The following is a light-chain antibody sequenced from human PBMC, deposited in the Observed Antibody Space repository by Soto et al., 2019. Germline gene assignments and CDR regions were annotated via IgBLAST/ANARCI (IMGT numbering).Light chain of an antibody. CDR1: SSDVGGYNY. CDR2: DVS. Sequence: QSALTQPASVSGSPGQSIAISCTGTSSDVGGYNYVSWYQQHPGKTPKLMICDVSNRPSGVSNRFSGSKSGNTASLTISGLQAEDEAEYYCSSYTSSSTYVLGTGTKVTVL. J-gene: IGLJ1*01. CDR3: SSYTSSSTYV. V-gene: IGLV2-14*03.